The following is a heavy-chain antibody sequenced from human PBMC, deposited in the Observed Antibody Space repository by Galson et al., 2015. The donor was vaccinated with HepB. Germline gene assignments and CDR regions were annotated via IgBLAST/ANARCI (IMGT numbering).Heavy chain of an antibody. J-gene: IGHJ4*02. CDR1: AFSRSTSVVG. D-gene: IGHD3-22*01. CDR3: ANSGDSSSVRFDH. Sequence: PALEKPTQTLTLTCTFSAFSRSTSVVGVGWSGQPPGKALVWLALMYWDDDKRYSSSLRSRITITKDTSKNQVVLEMTNMDAVETAAYYCANSGDSSSVRFDHWGQGTLVTASS. V-gene: IGHV2-5*02. CDR2: MYWDDDK.